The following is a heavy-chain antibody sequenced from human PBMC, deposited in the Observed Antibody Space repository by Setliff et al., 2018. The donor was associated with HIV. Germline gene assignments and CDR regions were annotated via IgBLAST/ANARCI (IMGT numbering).Heavy chain of an antibody. D-gene: IGHD3-3*01. J-gene: IGHJ4*02. CDR3: AKERGDGHGYYFHY. V-gene: IGHV3-30*02. CDR1: GFTFSNYW. CDR2: IRFDGNRE. Sequence: GGSLRLSCAASGFTFSNYWMSWVRQAPGKGLEWVAHIRFDGNREYYADSVKGRFTVSRDNSKDTVFLEIHSLRAGDTAVYYCAKERGDGHGYYFHYWGQGTLVTVSS.